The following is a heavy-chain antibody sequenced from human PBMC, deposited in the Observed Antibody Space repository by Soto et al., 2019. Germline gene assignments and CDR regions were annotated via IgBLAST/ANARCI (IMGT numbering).Heavy chain of an antibody. V-gene: IGHV3-33*01. Sequence: PGGSLRLSCAAYVFTFSSYGMHWFRQAPVKGLEWVAVIWYDGSNKYYADSVKGRFTISRDNSKNTLYLQMNSLRAEDTAVYYCARVGLIGAFDIWGQGTMVTVSS. J-gene: IGHJ3*02. D-gene: IGHD3-16*02. CDR1: VFTFSSYG. CDR2: IWYDGSNK. CDR3: ARVGLIGAFDI.